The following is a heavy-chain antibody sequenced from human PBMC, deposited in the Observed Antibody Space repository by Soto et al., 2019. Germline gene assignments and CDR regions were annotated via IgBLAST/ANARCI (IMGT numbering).Heavy chain of an antibody. CDR2: ISAYNGNT. Sequence: ASVKVSCKSSGYTLASHGITWVRQAPGQGLEWMGWISAYNGNTNYAQKLQGRVTMTTDTSTSTAYMELRSLRSDDTAVYYCARISGYDGDNWFDPWGQGTLVTVSS. J-gene: IGHJ5*02. CDR3: ARISGYDGDNWFDP. D-gene: IGHD5-12*01. V-gene: IGHV1-18*01. CDR1: GYTLASHG.